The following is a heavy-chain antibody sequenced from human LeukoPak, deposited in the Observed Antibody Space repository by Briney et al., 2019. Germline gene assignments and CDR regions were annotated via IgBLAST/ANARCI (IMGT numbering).Heavy chain of an antibody. CDR3: ARGRQVVSWAAAAHRNWFDP. CDR2: IYPGDSDT. V-gene: IGHV5-51*01. D-gene: IGHD6-25*01. CDR1: GYSFTSYW. J-gene: IGHJ5*02. Sequence: GESLKISCKGSGYSFTSYWIGWVRQMPGKGLEWMGIIYPGDSDTRYSPSFQGQVTISADKSISTAYLQWSSLKASDTAMYYCARGRQVVSWAAAAHRNWFDPWGQGTLVTVSS.